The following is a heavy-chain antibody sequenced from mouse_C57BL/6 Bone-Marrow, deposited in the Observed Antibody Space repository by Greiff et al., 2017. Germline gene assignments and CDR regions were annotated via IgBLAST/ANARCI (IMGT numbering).Heavy chain of an antibody. CDR3: ARSDDYGSSFFDY. J-gene: IGHJ2*01. CDR1: GYTFTSYG. V-gene: IGHV1-81*01. Sequence: VQLVESGAELARPGASVKLSCKASGYTFTSYGLSWVKQRTGQGLEWIGEIYPRSGNTYYNEKFKGKATLTADKSSSTAYMELRSLTSEDTAVYFCARSDDYGSSFFDYWGQGTTLTVSS. D-gene: IGHD1-1*01. CDR2: IYPRSGNT.